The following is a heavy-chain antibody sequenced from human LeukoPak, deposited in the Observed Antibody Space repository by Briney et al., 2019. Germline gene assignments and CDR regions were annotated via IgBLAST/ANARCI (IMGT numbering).Heavy chain of an antibody. CDR2: IRYEGRNK. CDR1: GFTFSNYA. D-gene: IGHD1-14*01. V-gene: IGHV3-30*02. CDR3: AKELQNGNYYYYYMDD. Sequence: GGSLRLSCAASGFTFSNYAMHWVRQAPGKGLEWVGFIRYEGRNKYYADSVKGRFTISRDNSKNTLYLEMNSLRDEDTAVYYCAKELQNGNYYYYYMDDWGKGTTVTISS. J-gene: IGHJ6*03.